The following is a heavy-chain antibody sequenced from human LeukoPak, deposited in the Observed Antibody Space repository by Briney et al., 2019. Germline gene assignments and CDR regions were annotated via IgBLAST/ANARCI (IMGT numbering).Heavy chain of an antibody. Sequence: SETLSLTCAVYGGSFSGYYWSWIRQPPGKGLVWIGEINHSGSTNYNPSLKSRVTISVDTSKNQFSLKLSSVTAADTAVYYCARGWPQSYSSSSESSSYMDVWGKGTTVTVSS. D-gene: IGHD6-13*01. CDR2: INHSGST. CDR1: GGSFSGYY. J-gene: IGHJ6*03. CDR3: ARGWPQSYSSSSESSSYMDV. V-gene: IGHV4-34*01.